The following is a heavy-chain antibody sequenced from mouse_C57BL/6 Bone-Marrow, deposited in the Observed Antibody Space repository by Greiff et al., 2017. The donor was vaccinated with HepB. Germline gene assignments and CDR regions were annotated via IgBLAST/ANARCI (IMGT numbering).Heavy chain of an antibody. CDR1: GYTFTDYN. V-gene: IGHV1-18*01. CDR3: ASGYYGSIHWYFGV. CDR2: INPKNGGT. J-gene: IGHJ1*03. D-gene: IGHD1-1*01. Sequence: VQLQQSGPELVKPGASVKIPCKASGYTFTDYNMDWVKQSHGKSLEWIGDINPKNGGTIDNQKFKGKATLTVDKSSSTAYMALRSLTSADTAVYYCASGYYGSIHWYFGVVGTGTTVTVSS.